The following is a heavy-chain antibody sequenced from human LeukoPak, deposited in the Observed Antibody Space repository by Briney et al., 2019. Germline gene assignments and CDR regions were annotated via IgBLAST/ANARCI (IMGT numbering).Heavy chain of an antibody. J-gene: IGHJ4*02. D-gene: IGHD3-22*01. CDR3: AKDCGYYDSRGYYYWLTLNY. Sequence: PGGSLRLSCAASGFTFSSYAMSWVRQAPGKGLEWVSAISGSGGSTYYADSVKGRFTISRDNSKNTLYLQMNSLRAEDTAVYYCAKDCGYYDSRGYYYWLTLNYWGQGTLVTVSS. CDR2: ISGSGGST. V-gene: IGHV3-23*01. CDR1: GFTFSSYA.